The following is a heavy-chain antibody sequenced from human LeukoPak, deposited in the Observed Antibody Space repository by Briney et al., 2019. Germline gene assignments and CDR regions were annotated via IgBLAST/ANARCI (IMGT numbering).Heavy chain of an antibody. Sequence: SETLSLTCTVSGGSISSYYWSWIRQPPGKGLEWIGYIYYSGSTNYNPSLKSRVTISVDTSKNQFSLKLSSVTAADTAVYYCARDNPDYDSSGYSPSDAFDIWGQGTMVTVSS. V-gene: IGHV4-59*01. J-gene: IGHJ3*02. D-gene: IGHD3-22*01. CDR2: IYYSGST. CDR3: ARDNPDYDSSGYSPSDAFDI. CDR1: GGSISSYY.